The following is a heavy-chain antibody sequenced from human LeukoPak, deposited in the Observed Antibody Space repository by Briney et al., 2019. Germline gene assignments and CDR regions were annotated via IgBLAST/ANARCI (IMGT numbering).Heavy chain of an antibody. CDR2: IYTSGST. CDR1: GGSISSGSYY. Sequence: PSQTLSLTCTVSGGSISSGSYYWSWLRQPAGKGLEWIGRIYTSGSTNYNPSLKSRVTISVDTSKNQFSLQLNSVTPEDTAVYYCARVDRAISTTGTLRDWGQGTLVTVSS. V-gene: IGHV4-61*02. J-gene: IGHJ4*02. CDR3: ARVDRAISTTGTLRD. D-gene: IGHD6-13*01.